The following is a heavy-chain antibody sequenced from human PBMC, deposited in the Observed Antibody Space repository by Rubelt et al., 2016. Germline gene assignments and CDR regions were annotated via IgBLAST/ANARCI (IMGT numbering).Heavy chain of an antibody. CDR3: AREVPVDGTAFDP. D-gene: IGHD6-19*01. Sequence: LQKPSETLSLTCSVSGASISSYYWSWIRQPPGKGLEWIASFYHTGSTTYNPSLKSRVTMSVDTSKNQFSLKVRSVTAADTAVYYCAREVPVDGTAFDPCGQGTLVTASS. V-gene: IGHV4-59*01. CDR2: FYHTGST. J-gene: IGHJ5*02. CDR1: GASISSYY.